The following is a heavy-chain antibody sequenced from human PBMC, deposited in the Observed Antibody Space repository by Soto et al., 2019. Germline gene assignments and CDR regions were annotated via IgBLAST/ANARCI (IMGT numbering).Heavy chain of an antibody. Sequence: SQTLSLTCAISGGSVSSNSAAWNWIRQSPSRGLEWLGRTYYRSKWYNDYAVSVKSRITINPDTSKNQFSLQLNSVTPEDTAVYYCARDGTESAEYSSSSPPYYYYGMDVWGQGTTVTV. J-gene: IGHJ6*02. D-gene: IGHD6-6*01. CDR2: TYYRSKWYN. V-gene: IGHV6-1*01. CDR3: ARDGTESAEYSSSSPPYYYYGMDV. CDR1: GGSVSSNSAA.